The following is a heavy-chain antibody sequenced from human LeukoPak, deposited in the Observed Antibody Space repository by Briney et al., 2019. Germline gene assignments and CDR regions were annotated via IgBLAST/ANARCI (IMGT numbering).Heavy chain of an antibody. CDR2: ISSSSSYI. V-gene: IGHV3-21*01. CDR1: GFTFSSYS. J-gene: IGHJ5*02. CDR3: ARDGYYDSIGSGFDP. D-gene: IGHD3-22*01. Sequence: PGGSLRLSCAASGFTFSSYSMNWVCQAPGKGLEWVSSISSSSSYIYYADSVKGRFTISRDNAKNSLYLQMNSLRAEDTAVYYCARDGYYDSIGSGFDPWGQGTLVTVSS.